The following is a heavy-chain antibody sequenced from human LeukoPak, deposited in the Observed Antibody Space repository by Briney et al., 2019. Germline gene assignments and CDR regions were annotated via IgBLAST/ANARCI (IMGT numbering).Heavy chain of an antibody. J-gene: IGHJ6*02. CDR1: GFTFSSYG. CDR2: ISYDGSNK. V-gene: IGHV3-30*03. Sequence: PGGSLRLSCAASGFTFSSYGMPWVRQAPGKGLEWVAVISYDGSNKYYADSVKGRFTIFRDNSKNTLYLQMNSLRAEDTAVYYCASSTRGYSYGLVGMDVWGQGTTVTVSS. CDR3: ASSTRGYSYGLVGMDV. D-gene: IGHD5-18*01.